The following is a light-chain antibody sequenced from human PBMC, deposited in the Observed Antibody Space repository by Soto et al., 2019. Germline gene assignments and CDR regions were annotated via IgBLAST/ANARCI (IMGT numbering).Light chain of an antibody. CDR3: QQYCSSPLT. V-gene: IGKV3-20*01. CDR1: QSVSSSY. Sequence: EIVLTQSPGTLSLSPGERVILSCRASQSVSSSYLAWYQQKPGQAPRLLIYGASSRATGIPDRFSGSGSGTDFTLTISRLEPEDFAVYYCQQYCSSPLTFGQGTRLEIK. J-gene: IGKJ5*01. CDR2: GAS.